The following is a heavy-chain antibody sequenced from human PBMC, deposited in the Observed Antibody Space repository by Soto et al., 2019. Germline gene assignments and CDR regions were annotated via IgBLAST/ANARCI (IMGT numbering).Heavy chain of an antibody. CDR3: AREDGYNLANYFDY. D-gene: IGHD5-12*01. CDR1: GFTFSSYA. V-gene: IGHV3-23*01. CDR2: ISGSGGST. J-gene: IGHJ4*02. Sequence: PGGSLRLSCAASGFTFSSYAMSWVRQAPGKGLEWVSAISGSGGSTYYADSVKGRFTISRDNSKNTLFLQMNSLRVEDTAVYYRAREDGYNLANYFDYWGLGTLVTVSS.